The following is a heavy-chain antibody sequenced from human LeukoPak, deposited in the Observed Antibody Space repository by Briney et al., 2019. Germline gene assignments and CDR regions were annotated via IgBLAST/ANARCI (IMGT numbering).Heavy chain of an antibody. CDR3: ARLDCSSTSCLFDY. D-gene: IGHD2-2*01. CDR1: GGTFSSYA. Sequence: GASVEVSCKASGGTFSSYAISWVRQAPGQGLEWVGGIIPIFGTANYAQKFQGRVTITADESTSTAYMELSSLRSEDTAVYYCARLDCSSTSCLFDYWGQGTLVTVSS. J-gene: IGHJ4*02. CDR2: IIPIFGTA. V-gene: IGHV1-69*13.